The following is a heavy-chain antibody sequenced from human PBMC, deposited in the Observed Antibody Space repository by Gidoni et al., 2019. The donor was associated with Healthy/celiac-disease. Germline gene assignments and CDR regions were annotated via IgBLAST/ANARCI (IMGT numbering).Heavy chain of an antibody. D-gene: IGHD2-21*02. CDR1: GGSISSYY. Sequence: QVQLQESGPGLVKPSETLSLTCTVSGGSISSYYWSWIRQPPGKGLEWIGYIYYSGSTNYNPSLKSRVTISVDTSKNQFSLKLSSVTAADTAVYYCARGYCGGDCYYYYYGMDVWGQGTTVTVSS. V-gene: IGHV4-59*01. J-gene: IGHJ6*02. CDR2: IYYSGST. CDR3: ARGYCGGDCYYYYYGMDV.